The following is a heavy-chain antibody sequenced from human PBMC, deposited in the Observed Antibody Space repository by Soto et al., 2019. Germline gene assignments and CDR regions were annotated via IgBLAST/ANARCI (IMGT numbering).Heavy chain of an antibody. CDR2: ISSSSSYI. CDR3: AAPAAAGTRHYFQH. D-gene: IGHD6-13*01. Sequence: GWSLRLSCAASGFTFSSYSMNWVRQAPGKGLEWVSSISSSSSYIYYADSVKGRFTISRDNAKNSLYLQMNSLRAEDTAVYYCAAPAAAGTRHYFQHWGQGTLVTVSP. CDR1: GFTFSSYS. V-gene: IGHV3-21*01. J-gene: IGHJ1*01.